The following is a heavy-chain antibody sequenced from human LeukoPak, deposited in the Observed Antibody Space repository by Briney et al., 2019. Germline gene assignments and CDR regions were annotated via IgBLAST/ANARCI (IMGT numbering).Heavy chain of an antibody. CDR3: AKDYYIVTMVRGVPDY. Sequence: GRSLRLSCAAAGFVFSGYSMHWVRQAPGKGLEWVAFIRYDGSNKYYADSVKGRFTISRDNSKNTLYLQMNSLRAEDTAVYYCAKDYYIVTMVRGVPDYWGQGTLVTVSS. CDR2: IRYDGSNK. D-gene: IGHD3-10*01. CDR1: GFVFSGYS. J-gene: IGHJ4*02. V-gene: IGHV3-30*02.